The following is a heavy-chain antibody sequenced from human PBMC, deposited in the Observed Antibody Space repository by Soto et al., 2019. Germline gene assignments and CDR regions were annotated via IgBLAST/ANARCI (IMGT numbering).Heavy chain of an antibody. J-gene: IGHJ4*02. CDR2: MSHRGGT. D-gene: IGHD3-22*01. CDR3: AGLYPYESSGYHLNY. V-gene: IGHV4-39*01. CDR1: GGSVSSGSYY. Sequence: SETLSLTCAVYGGSVSSGSYYWSWIRQPPGKGLEWIGEMSHRGGTHFNPSLRSRVTISVDTSKNQFSLKLRSVTAADTAVFYCAGLYPYESSGYHLNYWGQGALVTVSS.